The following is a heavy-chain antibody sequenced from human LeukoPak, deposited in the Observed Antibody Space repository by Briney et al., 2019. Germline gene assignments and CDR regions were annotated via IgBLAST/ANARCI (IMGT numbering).Heavy chain of an antibody. D-gene: IGHD2-8*01. J-gene: IGHJ4*02. CDR2: ISWNSGSI. CDR3: ASGLDCTNGVCPFDY. V-gene: IGHV3-9*01. CDR1: GFTFDDYA. Sequence: PGGSLRLSCAASGFTFDDYAMHWVWQAPGKGLEWVSGISWNSGSIGYADSVKGRFTISRDNAKNSLYLQMNSLRAEDTALYYCASGLDCTNGVCPFDYWGQGTLVTVSS.